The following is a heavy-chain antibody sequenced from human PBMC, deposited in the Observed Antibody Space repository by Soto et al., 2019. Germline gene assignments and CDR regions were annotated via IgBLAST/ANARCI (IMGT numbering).Heavy chain of an antibody. J-gene: IGHJ6*02. CDR2: ISAYNGNT. D-gene: IGHD7-27*01. Sequence: QVQLVQSGAEVKKPGASVKVSCKASGYTFTSYGISWVRQAPGQGFEWMGWISAYNGNTNYAQKLQGRVTMPTDTSTSTAYMELRSLSSDDPAVYYCAGLGHRFYYGIDVWCQGTTVTVSS. CDR3: AGLGHRFYYGIDV. V-gene: IGHV1-18*01. CDR1: GYTFTSYG.